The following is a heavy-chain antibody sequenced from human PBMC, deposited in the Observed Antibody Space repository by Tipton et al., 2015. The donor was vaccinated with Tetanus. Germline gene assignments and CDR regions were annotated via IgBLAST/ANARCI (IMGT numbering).Heavy chain of an antibody. V-gene: IGHV4-31*03. D-gene: IGHD1-26*01. Sequence: TLSLTCTVSGGSISSGGYYWSWIRQHPGKGLEWIGDIYSSGSTYYNPSLKSRVTMSVDTSQNQFSLKLNSVTAADTAVYYCARDQARGARGWNYFDYWGQGSLVTVSS. J-gene: IGHJ4*02. CDR1: GGSISSGGYY. CDR3: ARDQARGARGWNYFDY. CDR2: IYSSGST.